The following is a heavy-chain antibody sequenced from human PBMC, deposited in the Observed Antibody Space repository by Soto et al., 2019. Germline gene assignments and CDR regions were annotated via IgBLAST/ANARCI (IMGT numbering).Heavy chain of an antibody. CDR3: ARDQGFYHDTLGYYLH. CDR1: GFTVSISY. CDR2: IYSDGNT. Sequence: PGGSLRLSCAASGFTVSISYMTWVRQVPGKGLEWVSIIYSDGNTYYADSVKGRFTISRDNSKSTLYLQMNSLRPEDTAMYYCARDQGFYHDTLGYYLHWGPGTLVTVSS. V-gene: IGHV3-66*01. D-gene: IGHD3-22*01. J-gene: IGHJ4*02.